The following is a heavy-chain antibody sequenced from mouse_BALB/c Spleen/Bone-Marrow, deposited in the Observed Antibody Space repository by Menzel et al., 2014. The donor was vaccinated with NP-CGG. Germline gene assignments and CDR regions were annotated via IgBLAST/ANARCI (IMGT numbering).Heavy chain of an antibody. CDR2: INSNGGST. J-gene: IGHJ2*01. D-gene: IGHD1-1*01. CDR3: ARDYYGSSFDY. CDR1: GVTFSSYG. V-gene: IGHV5-6-3*01. Sequence: EVKLQESGGGLVQPGGSLKLSCAASGVTFSSYGMSWVRQTPDKRLELVATINSNGGSTYYPDSVRGRFTLSRDNAQNTLYLQMSSLKSEDTAMYYCARDYYGSSFDYWGQGTTLTVSS.